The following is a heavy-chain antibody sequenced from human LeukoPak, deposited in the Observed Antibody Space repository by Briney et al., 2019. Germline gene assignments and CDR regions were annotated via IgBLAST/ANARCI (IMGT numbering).Heavy chain of an antibody. CDR2: IKQDGSEK. CDR1: GFAFSSYW. J-gene: IGHJ6*02. Sequence: GESLRFSCAASGFAFSSYWMSWVRQAPGKRLEWVANIKQDGSEKYYVDSVKGRFTISRDNAKNSLYLQMNSLRAEDTAVYYCARTNYYYYGMDVWGQGTTVTVSS. CDR3: ARTNYYYYGMDV. V-gene: IGHV3-7*01.